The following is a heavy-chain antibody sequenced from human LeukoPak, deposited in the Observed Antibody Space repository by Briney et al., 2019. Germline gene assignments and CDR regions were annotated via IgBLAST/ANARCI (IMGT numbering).Heavy chain of an antibody. D-gene: IGHD6-19*01. J-gene: IGHJ4*02. CDR2: IYSSGRT. V-gene: IGHV4-61*02. CDR1: GGSISSGNYY. Sequence: PSQTLSLPCSVSGGSISSGNYYWSWIRQPAGNGVEWFGRIYSSGRTNYNPSLKSRVTISVDTSKNQFSLNLSSVTATDTAVYYCARDIHTSDWTKFDYWGQGTLVTVSS. CDR3: ARDIHTSDWTKFDY.